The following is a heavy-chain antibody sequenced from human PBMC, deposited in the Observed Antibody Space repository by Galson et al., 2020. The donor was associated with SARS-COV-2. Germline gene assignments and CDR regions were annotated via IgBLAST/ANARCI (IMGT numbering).Heavy chain of an antibody. CDR3: ARDSGDSSGWYRKYYYYYGMDV. CDR2: ISYDGSNK. Sequence: GESLKISCAASGFTFSSYAMHWVRQAPGKGLEWVAVISYDGSNKYYADSVKGRFTISRDNSKNTLYLQMNSLRAEDTAVYYCARDSGDSSGWYRKYYYYYGMDVWGQGTTVTVSS. CDR1: GFTFSSYA. V-gene: IGHV3-30*01. J-gene: IGHJ6*02. D-gene: IGHD6-19*01.